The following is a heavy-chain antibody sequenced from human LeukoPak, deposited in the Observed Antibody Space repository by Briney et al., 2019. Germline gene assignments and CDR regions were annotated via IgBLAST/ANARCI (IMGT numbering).Heavy chain of an antibody. V-gene: IGHV3-30*02. J-gene: IGHJ3*02. CDR1: GFTFNIYG. Sequence: GGSLRLSCTASGFTFNIYGIHWVRQAPGKGQEWVAFIRYDGSNKYYADSVKGRFTISRDNSKNTLYLQMNSLRAEDTAVYYCAKARYSYALTDAFDIWGQGTMVTVSS. D-gene: IGHD5-18*01. CDR2: IRYDGSNK. CDR3: AKARYSYALTDAFDI.